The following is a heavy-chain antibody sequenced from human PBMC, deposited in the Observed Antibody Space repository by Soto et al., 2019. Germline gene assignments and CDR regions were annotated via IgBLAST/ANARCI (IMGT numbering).Heavy chain of an antibody. Sequence: GGSLRLSCAASGFTFSSYGMHWVRQAPGKGLEWVAVISYDGSNKYYADSVKGRFTISRDNSKNTLYLQMNSLRAEETAVYYCAKVVVVVAATGRTGNFDYWGQGTLVTVSS. D-gene: IGHD2-15*01. CDR2: ISYDGSNK. J-gene: IGHJ4*02. CDR3: AKVVVVVAATGRTGNFDY. CDR1: GFTFSSYG. V-gene: IGHV3-30*18.